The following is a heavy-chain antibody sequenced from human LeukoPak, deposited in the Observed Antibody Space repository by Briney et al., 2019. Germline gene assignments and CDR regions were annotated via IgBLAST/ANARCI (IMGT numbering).Heavy chain of an antibody. Sequence: SQTLSLTCAIPGDSVSSKSAAWNWIRQSPSRGLEWVGRTYYRSKWSNDYAASVKGRITVNPDTSKNQFSLQLSSVTPEDTAVYYCARSRAATFDYWGQGTLVTVSS. CDR2: TYYRSKWSN. CDR1: GDSVSSKSAA. CDR3: ARSRAATFDY. J-gene: IGHJ4*02. D-gene: IGHD2-15*01. V-gene: IGHV6-1*01.